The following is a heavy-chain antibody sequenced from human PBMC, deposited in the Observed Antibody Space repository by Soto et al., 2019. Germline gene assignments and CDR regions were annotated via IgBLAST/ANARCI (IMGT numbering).Heavy chain of an antibody. D-gene: IGHD3-22*01. J-gene: IGHJ3*02. V-gene: IGHV1-18*01. CDR1: GYTFTSYG. CDR3: ARDYYDSSGYDAFDI. Sequence: ASVKVSCKASGYTFTSYGISWVRQAPGQGLEWMGWISAYNGNTNYAQKLQGRVTMTTDTSTSTAYMELRGLRSDDTAVYYCARDYYDSSGYDAFDIWGQGTMVTVSS. CDR2: ISAYNGNT.